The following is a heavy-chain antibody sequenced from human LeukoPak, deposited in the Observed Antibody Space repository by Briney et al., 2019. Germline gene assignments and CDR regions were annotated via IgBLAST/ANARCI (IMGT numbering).Heavy chain of an antibody. CDR3: AKKAEITLYATLDY. V-gene: IGHV3-23*01. CDR2: ISESGGTT. CDR1: GSTFSSFA. Sequence: PGGSLRLSCAASGSTFSSFAMSWVRQAPGKGLEWVSVISESGGTTYYAASVKGRFTISRDNSKNTLYLQMNSLRAEDTALYYCAKKAEITLYATLDYWGQGTLVTVSS. D-gene: IGHD2/OR15-2a*01. J-gene: IGHJ4*02.